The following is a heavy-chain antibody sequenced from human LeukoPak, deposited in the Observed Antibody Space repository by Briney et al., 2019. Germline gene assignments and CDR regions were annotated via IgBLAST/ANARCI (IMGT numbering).Heavy chain of an antibody. J-gene: IGHJ3*02. CDR1: GFTFSSNA. CDR3: AKDEGRWAFDI. Sequence: PGGSLRLSCAASGFTFSSNAMSWVRQAPGKGLEWVSSISTNGAGTYYADSVKGRFTISRDNSKSTLYLQMNSLRAGDTAVYYCAKDEGRWAFDIWGQGTLVTVSS. V-gene: IGHV3-23*01. CDR2: ISTNGAGT.